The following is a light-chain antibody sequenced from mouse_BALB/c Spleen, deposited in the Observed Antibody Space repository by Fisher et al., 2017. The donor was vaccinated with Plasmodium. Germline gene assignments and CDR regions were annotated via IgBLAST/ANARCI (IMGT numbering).Light chain of an antibody. V-gene: IGKV1-117*01. CDR2: KVS. CDR1: QSVVHSNGNTY. CDR3: QQSNSWPLT. J-gene: IGKJ5*01. Sequence: DIVLTQSPLSLSVSLGDQASISCRSSQSVVHSNGNTYLEWYLQKSGQSPKLLIYKVSNRFSGVPDRFSGSGSGTDFTLSIISVETEDFGIYFCQQSNSWPLTFGAGTKLELK.